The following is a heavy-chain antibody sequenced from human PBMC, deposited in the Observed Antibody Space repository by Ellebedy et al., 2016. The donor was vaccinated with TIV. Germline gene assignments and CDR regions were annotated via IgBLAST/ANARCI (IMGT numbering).Heavy chain of an antibody. D-gene: IGHD3-10*01. CDR1: GYTFTNNA. CDR2: IDAGNGNT. J-gene: IGHJ4*02. CDR3: ARGLGSGTYYSFDY. V-gene: IGHV1-3*01. Sequence: ASVKVSCKASGYTFTNNAIQWVRQAPGQRLEWMGSIDAGNGNTKYSQKFQGRVTITRDTFARKAYMELSSLRPEDTAVYYCARGLGSGTYYSFDYWGQGTLVTVSS.